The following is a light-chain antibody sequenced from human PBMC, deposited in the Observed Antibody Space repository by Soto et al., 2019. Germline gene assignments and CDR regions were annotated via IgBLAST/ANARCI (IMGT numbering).Light chain of an antibody. Sequence: QSGLTQPPSASGTPGQRVAISCSGSSFNIGSNPVNWYQQLPGTAPKLLIYSNNQRPSGVPDRFSGSKSGTSASLAISGLQSEDEADYYCATWDDSLNGGVFGGGTKLTVL. CDR2: SNN. J-gene: IGLJ3*02. V-gene: IGLV1-44*01. CDR3: ATWDDSLNGGV. CDR1: SFNIGSNP.